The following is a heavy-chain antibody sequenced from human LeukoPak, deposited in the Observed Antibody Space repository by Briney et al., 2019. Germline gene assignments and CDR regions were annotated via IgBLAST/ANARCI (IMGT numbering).Heavy chain of an antibody. CDR3: ARGSAMTAIYYNYGLDV. CDR2: VYPASGAT. CDR1: GYTVSGYY. Sequence: ASVKVSCKASGYTVSGYYIHWVRQAPGQGLEWMGRVYPASGATDYAQKFQGRVTMTRDTSVSSAYMELDGLSSDDTAVYYCARGSAMTAIYYNYGLDVWGQGTTLTVSS. V-gene: IGHV1-2*02. J-gene: IGHJ6*02.